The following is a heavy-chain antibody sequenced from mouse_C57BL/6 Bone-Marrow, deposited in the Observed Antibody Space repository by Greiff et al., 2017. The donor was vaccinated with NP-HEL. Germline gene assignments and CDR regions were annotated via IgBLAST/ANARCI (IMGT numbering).Heavy chain of an antibody. Sequence: EVQLVESGPGLVKPSQSLSLTCSVTGYSITSGYYWNWIRQFPGNKLEWMGYISYDGSNNYNPSLKNRISITRDTSKNQFFLKLNSVTTEDTATYYCARDRYYGSSSYWYFDVWGTGTTVTVSS. CDR2: ISYDGSN. V-gene: IGHV3-6*01. J-gene: IGHJ1*03. CDR3: ARDRYYGSSSYWYFDV. D-gene: IGHD1-1*01. CDR1: GYSITSGYY.